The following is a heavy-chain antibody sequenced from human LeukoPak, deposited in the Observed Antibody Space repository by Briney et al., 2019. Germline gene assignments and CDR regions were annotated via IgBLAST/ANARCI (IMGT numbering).Heavy chain of an antibody. CDR1: GFTVSSYS. D-gene: IGHD1-14*01. CDR2: ISSSSSYI. CDR3: ARVGPPPINIFDY. J-gene: IGHJ4*02. V-gene: IGHV3-21*01. Sequence: PGGSLRLSCAASGFTVSSYSMNWVCQAPGKGLEWVSSISSSSSYIYYADSVKGRFTISRDNAKNSLYLQMNSLRAEDTAVYYCARVGPPPINIFDYWGQGTLVTVSS.